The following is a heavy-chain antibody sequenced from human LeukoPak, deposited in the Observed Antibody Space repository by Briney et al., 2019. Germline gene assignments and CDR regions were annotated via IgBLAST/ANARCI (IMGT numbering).Heavy chain of an antibody. Sequence: GGSLRLSCAASGFTFSSYEMNWVRQAPGKGLEWVSYISSSGSTIYYADSVKGRFTISRDDAKNSLSLQMNSLRAEDTAVYYCAQQPFMITFGGVIVTYFDYWGQGTLVTVSS. D-gene: IGHD3-16*02. CDR1: GFTFSSYE. V-gene: IGHV3-48*03. CDR3: AQQPFMITFGGVIVTYFDY. CDR2: ISSSGSTI. J-gene: IGHJ4*02.